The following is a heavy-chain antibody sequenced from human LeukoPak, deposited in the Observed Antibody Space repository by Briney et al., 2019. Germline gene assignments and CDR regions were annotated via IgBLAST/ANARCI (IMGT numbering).Heavy chain of an antibody. CDR2: ISSSGSTI. CDR1: GFTFSSYE. CDR3: ARLAYYYGSSRDY. Sequence: PGGSLRLSCAASGFTFSSYEMNWVRQAPGKGLEWVSYISSSGSTIYYADSVKGRFTISRDNAKNSLYLQMNSLRAEDTAVYYCARLAYYYGSSRDYWGQGTLVTVSS. V-gene: IGHV3-48*03. J-gene: IGHJ4*02. D-gene: IGHD3-10*01.